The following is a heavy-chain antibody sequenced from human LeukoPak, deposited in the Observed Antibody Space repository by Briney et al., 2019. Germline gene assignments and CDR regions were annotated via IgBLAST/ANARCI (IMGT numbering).Heavy chain of an antibody. CDR2: IYYSGTT. CDR1: GGSISSSPYY. Sequence: TSETLSLTCTVSGGSISSSPYYWGWIRQPPGKGLEWIGSIYYSGTTHYNPSLESRVTISVNTSKNQFSLKLASVTAADTAIYYCAKGAGGFSYYNWFDPWGQGTLVTVSS. J-gene: IGHJ5*02. V-gene: IGHV4-39*07. D-gene: IGHD5-18*01. CDR3: AKGAGGFSYYNWFDP.